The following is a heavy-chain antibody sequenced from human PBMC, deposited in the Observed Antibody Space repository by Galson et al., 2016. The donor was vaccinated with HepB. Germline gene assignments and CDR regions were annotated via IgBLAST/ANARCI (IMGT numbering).Heavy chain of an antibody. CDR3: ARRPGN. CDR2: IYSGGST. Sequence: SLRLSCAASGFSFNSYAMSWVRQAPGRGLEWVSLIYSGGSTYYADSVKGRFTISRDSSKNTLYLQMNSLRVEDTAVYYCARRPGNWGQGTLVTVSS. D-gene: IGHD6-13*01. CDR1: GFSFNSYA. V-gene: IGHV3-53*01. J-gene: IGHJ4*02.